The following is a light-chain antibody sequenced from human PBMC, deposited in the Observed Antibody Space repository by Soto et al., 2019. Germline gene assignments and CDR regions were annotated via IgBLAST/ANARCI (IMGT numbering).Light chain of an antibody. V-gene: IGKV3-20*01. CDR2: GAS. CDR1: QSVAGSY. Sequence: IVLTQSPGARSLSPWGGGTRSCSASQSVAGSYLAWYQQKHGQAPRLLIYGASSRATGIPERFSGSGSGKDFTLTISRLEPEDFEVYYCQRYASSTLTGGQGTQREIK. J-gene: IGKJ5*01. CDR3: QRYASSTLT.